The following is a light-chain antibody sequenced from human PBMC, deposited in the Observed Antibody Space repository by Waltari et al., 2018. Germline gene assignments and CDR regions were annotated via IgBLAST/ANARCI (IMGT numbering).Light chain of an antibody. V-gene: IGLV3-1*01. Sequence: SYELTQPPSVPVSPGQTASIPCSGDKLWVKSACWYQQKPGQSPVRVIYQDTKRPSGIPDRCSGSKSGNPATLTISGTQAMDEADYYCQAWDSPVVFGGGTRLTVL. CDR2: QDT. CDR1: KLWVKS. J-gene: IGLJ2*01. CDR3: QAWDSPVV.